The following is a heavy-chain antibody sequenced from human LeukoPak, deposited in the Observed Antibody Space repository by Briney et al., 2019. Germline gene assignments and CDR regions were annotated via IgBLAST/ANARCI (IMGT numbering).Heavy chain of an antibody. CDR1: GYTFISDG. CDR3: ARGVVPAAISYMDV. J-gene: IGHJ6*03. Sequence: ASVRVSCKASGYTFISDGISWVRQAPGQGLEWMGWISAYNGNTNYAQKLQGRVTMTTDTSTSTAYMELRSLRSDDTAVYYWARGVVPAAISYMDVWGKGTTVTISS. CDR2: ISAYNGNT. D-gene: IGHD2-2*02. V-gene: IGHV1-18*01.